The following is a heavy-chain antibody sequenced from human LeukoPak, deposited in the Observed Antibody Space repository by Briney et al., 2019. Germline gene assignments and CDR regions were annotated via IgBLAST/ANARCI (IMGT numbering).Heavy chain of an antibody. CDR1: GYIFISHY. Sequence: APVKVSCKASGYIFISHYIHWVRQAPGQGLEWMGIFNPSDGATTYSQKFQARVTMTRDTSTSTVYMEVSGLRSEDTAVYYCARISSAYYRDAFDIWGQGTLVTVSS. CDR2: FNPSDGAT. J-gene: IGHJ3*02. CDR3: ARISSAYYRDAFDI. D-gene: IGHD3-22*01. V-gene: IGHV1-46*01.